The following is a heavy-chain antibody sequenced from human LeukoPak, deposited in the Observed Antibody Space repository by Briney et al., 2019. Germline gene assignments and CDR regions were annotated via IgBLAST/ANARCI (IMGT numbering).Heavy chain of an antibody. CDR3: ARENDGIAVDTAMVYNWFDP. Sequence: ASVKVSRKASGYTFTSYYMHWVRQAPGQGLEWMGIINPSGGSTSYAQKFQGRVTMTRDTSTSTVYMELSSLRSEDTAVYYCARENDGIAVDTAMVYNWFDPWGQGTLVTVSS. CDR1: GYTFTSYY. V-gene: IGHV1-46*01. D-gene: IGHD5-18*01. J-gene: IGHJ5*02. CDR2: INPSGGST.